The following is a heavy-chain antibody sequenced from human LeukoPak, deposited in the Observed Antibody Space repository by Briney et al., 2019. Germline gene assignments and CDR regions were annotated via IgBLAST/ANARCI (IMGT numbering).Heavy chain of an antibody. V-gene: IGHV3-30*02. Sequence: GGPLRLPCAASGFTFRSYGMHWVRQAPGKGLEWVTFIRYDGCKKYYADSVKGRFTISRDSSKNTLYLQMNSLRAEDTAVYFCARGPSGYHNTGGQGTLVTVSS. CDR1: GFTFRSYG. J-gene: IGHJ4*02. D-gene: IGHD5-12*01. CDR3: ARGPSGYHNT. CDR2: IRYDGCKK.